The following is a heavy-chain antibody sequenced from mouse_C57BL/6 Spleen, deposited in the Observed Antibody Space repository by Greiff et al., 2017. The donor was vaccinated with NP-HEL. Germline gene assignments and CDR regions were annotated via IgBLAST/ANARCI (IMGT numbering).Heavy chain of an antibody. CDR2: IYPGDGDT. J-gene: IGHJ4*01. V-gene: IGHV1-82*01. CDR3: ANYYGSSPYYYAMDY. CDR1: GYAFSSSW. D-gene: IGHD1-1*01. Sequence: VQLQQSGPELVKPGASVKISCKASGYAFSSSWMNWVKQRPGKGLEWIGRIYPGDGDTNYNGKFKGKATLTADKSSSTAYMQLSSLTSEDSAVYFCANYYGSSPYYYAMDYWGQGTSVTVSS.